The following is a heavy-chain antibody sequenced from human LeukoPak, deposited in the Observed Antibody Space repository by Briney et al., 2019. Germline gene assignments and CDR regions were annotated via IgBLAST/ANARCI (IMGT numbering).Heavy chain of an antibody. CDR2: ISSSSSYI. CDR3: ARDLRSSGYYAFDY. CDR1: GFTFSSYG. J-gene: IGHJ4*02. D-gene: IGHD3-22*01. Sequence: GGSLRLSCAASGFTFSSYGMNWVRQAPGKGLESVSFISSSSSYIYYADSVKGRFTISRDNAKNSLYLQMNSLRAEDTAVYYCARDLRSSGYYAFDYWGQGTLVTVSS. V-gene: IGHV3-21*01.